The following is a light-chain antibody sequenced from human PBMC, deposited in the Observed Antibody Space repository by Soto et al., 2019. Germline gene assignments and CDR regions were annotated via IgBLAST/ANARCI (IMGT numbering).Light chain of an antibody. Sequence: ESVVTQSPGTLSLSPGERATISCRASQRVSSSYLAWYQQKPGQAPRLLIYGASSRATGIPDRFSGSGSGTDFTLTISRLAPEDFAVYYCQQYGSSPWTFGQGTKVEIK. CDR3: QQYGSSPWT. CDR2: GAS. CDR1: QRVSSSY. V-gene: IGKV3-20*01. J-gene: IGKJ1*01.